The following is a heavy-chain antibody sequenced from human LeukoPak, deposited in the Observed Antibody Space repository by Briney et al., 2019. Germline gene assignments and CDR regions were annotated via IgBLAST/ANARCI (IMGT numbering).Heavy chain of an antibody. V-gene: IGHV1-69*13. D-gene: IGHD2-15*01. CDR1: GGTFISYA. Sequence: SVKVSCKASGGTFISYAISWVRQAPGQGLEWMGGIIPIFGTANYAQKFQGRVTITADESTSTAYMELSSLRSEDTAVYYCARDRPAAWLAAALFDPWGQGTLVTVSS. CDR2: IIPIFGTA. CDR3: ARDRPAAWLAAALFDP. J-gene: IGHJ5*02.